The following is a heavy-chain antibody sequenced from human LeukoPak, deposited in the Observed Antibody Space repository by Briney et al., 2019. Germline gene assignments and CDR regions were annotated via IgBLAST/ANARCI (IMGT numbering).Heavy chain of an antibody. CDR3: ARGLLSRSVFGVVIRYFQH. CDR1: GYTFTSYD. J-gene: IGHJ1*01. V-gene: IGHV1-8*01. CDR2: MNPNSGST. Sequence: ASVKVSCKASGYTFTSYDINWVRQATGQGLEWMGWMNPNSGSTGYARKFQGRVTMTRNTSISTAYMELSSLRSEDTAVYYCARGLLSRSVFGVVIRYFQHWGQGTLVTVSS. D-gene: IGHD3-3*01.